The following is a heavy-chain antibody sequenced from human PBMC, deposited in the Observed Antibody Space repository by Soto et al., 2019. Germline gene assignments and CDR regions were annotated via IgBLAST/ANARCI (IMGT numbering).Heavy chain of an antibody. CDR3: AKGSRASRPYYFDY. J-gene: IGHJ4*02. D-gene: IGHD2-2*01. CDR2: MSGSGGST. Sequence: EVHLLESGGGLVQPGESLRLSCAASAFTFSTYAMSWVRQAPGKGLEWVSAMSGSGGSTYYADSVKGRFTISRDNSKNTLYLKMTSLRAVDTAVYYCAKGSRASRPYYFDYWGQGTLVTVSS. V-gene: IGHV3-23*01. CDR1: AFTFSTYA.